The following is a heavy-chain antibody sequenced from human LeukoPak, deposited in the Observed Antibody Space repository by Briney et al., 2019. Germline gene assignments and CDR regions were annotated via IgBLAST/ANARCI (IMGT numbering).Heavy chain of an antibody. J-gene: IGHJ4*02. CDR2: ISYDGSNK. CDR3: AKDRYDSSGFDY. CDR1: GFTFSSYG. D-gene: IGHD3-22*01. Sequence: GRSLRLCCAASGFTFSSYGMHWVRQATGKGLEWVAVISYDGSNKYYADSVKGRFTISRDNSKNTLYLQMNSLRAEGTAVYYCAKDRYDSSGFDYWGQGTLVTVSS. V-gene: IGHV3-30*18.